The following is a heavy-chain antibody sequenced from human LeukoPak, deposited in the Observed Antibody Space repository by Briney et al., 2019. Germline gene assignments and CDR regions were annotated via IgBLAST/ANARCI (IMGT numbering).Heavy chain of an antibody. D-gene: IGHD4-17*01. V-gene: IGHV3-23*01. J-gene: IGHJ6*02. Sequence: GGSLRLSCAASGFTFSSHAMSWVRQAQGKGLEWVSGISGSGGSTYYADSVKGRFTISRDKSKNTLYLQMNSLRVGDTAVYYCAKDGGYGDYDYYYGMDVWGQGTTVIVSS. CDR2: ISGSGGST. CDR3: AKDGGYGDYDYYYGMDV. CDR1: GFTFSSHA.